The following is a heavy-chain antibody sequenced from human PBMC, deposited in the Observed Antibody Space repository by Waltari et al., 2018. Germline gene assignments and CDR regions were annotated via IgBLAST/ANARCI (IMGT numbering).Heavy chain of an antibody. CDR3: ASGAGDYYFDY. CDR2: ISGSGGST. D-gene: IGHD4-17*01. CDR1: EFPFSSYP. Sequence: EVQLLESGGGLVQPGGSLRLSCAAPEFPFSSYPMSWFRQAPGKGLEWVSAISGSGGSTYYADSVKGRFTISRDNSKNTLYLQMNSLRAEDTAVYYCASGAGDYYFDYWGQGTLVTVSS. J-gene: IGHJ4*02. V-gene: IGHV3-23*01.